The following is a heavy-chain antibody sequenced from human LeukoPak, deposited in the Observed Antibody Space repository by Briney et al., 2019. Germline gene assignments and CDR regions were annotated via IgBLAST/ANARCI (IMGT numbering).Heavy chain of an antibody. CDR1: GYTFTNLD. CDR3: ARDPIGSRWPYYFDY. V-gene: IGHV1-8*01. D-gene: IGHD6-13*01. CDR2: MSPNSGDT. Sequence: ASVKVSCKTSGYTFTNLDINWLRQAPGQGLEWMGWMSPNSGDTGYAQKFQGRVSMTRDTSISTAYMELSSLRSEDTAVYYCARDPIGSRWPYYFDYWGQGSLVTVSS. J-gene: IGHJ4*02.